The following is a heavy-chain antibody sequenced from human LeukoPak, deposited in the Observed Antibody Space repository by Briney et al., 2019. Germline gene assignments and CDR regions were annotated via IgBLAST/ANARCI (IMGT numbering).Heavy chain of an antibody. CDR3: AKGSDYNLYFDH. CDR2: ISGSSEGT. CDR1: GFTFSTYA. J-gene: IGHJ5*02. Sequence: GGSLRLSCAASGFTFSTYAMNWVRQAPGKGLEWVSTISGSSEGTYYADSVKGRFTISRDSSKDTVYLQMDSLRAEDTAVYYCAKGSDYNLYFDHWGQGALATVSS. V-gene: IGHV3-23*01. D-gene: IGHD1-26*01.